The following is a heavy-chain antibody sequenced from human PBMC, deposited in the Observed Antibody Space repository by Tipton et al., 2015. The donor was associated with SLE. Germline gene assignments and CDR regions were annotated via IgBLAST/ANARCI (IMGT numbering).Heavy chain of an antibody. D-gene: IGHD2-15*01. CDR2: INPDSGAT. CDR3: VRGEDSVVVVAATGHDY. V-gene: IGHV1-2*06. J-gene: IGHJ4*02. Sequence: QLVQSGAEVKKPGASVKVSCKASGYTFTGYYIHWVRQAPGHGLEWMGRINPDSGATNYAQKFQGRVSMTRDTSISTAYMELSRLRSDDTAVFYCVRGEDSVVVVAATGHDYWGQGTLVTVSS. CDR1: GYTFTGYY.